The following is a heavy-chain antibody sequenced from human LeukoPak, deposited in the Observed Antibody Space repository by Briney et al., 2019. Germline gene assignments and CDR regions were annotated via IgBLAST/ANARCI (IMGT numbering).Heavy chain of an antibody. CDR3: ARDRGYDREGGGRYFDY. D-gene: IGHD3-22*01. CDR2: IYYSGST. CDR1: GGSISSYY. V-gene: IGHV4-59*01. Sequence: PSETLSLTCTVSGGSISSYYWSWIRQPPGKGLEWTGYIYYSGSTNYNPSLKSRATISVDTSKNQFSLKLSSVTAADTAVYYCARDRGYDREGGGRYFDYWGQGTLVTVSS. J-gene: IGHJ4*02.